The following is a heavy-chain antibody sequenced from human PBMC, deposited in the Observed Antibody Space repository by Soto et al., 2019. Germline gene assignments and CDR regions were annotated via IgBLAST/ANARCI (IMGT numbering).Heavy chain of an antibody. Sequence: EVLLVESGGGLVQPGGSLKLSCAASGFTVSGSAMHWVRQASGKGLEWVARIKTNSYATAYAASVKGRFTISRDDSKNTAYLQMNSLKTEDTAVYYCTRLDISSASPFDYWGQGTLVTVSS. D-gene: IGHD6-6*01. CDR2: IKTNSYAT. CDR3: TRLDISSASPFDY. J-gene: IGHJ4*02. V-gene: IGHV3-73*01. CDR1: GFTVSGSA.